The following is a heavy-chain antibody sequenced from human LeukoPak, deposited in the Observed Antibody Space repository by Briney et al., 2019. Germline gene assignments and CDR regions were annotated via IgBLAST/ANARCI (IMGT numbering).Heavy chain of an antibody. CDR2: IKQDGSEK. V-gene: IGHV3-7*03. D-gene: IGHD3-22*01. J-gene: IGHJ4*02. CDR1: GFTFSSYG. Sequence: GGSLRLSCAASGFTFSSYGMHWVRQAPGKGLEWVANIKQDGSEKYYVDSVKGRFTISRDNAKNSLYLQMNSLRAEDTAVYYCARGNGYYYDSSGYYDYWGQGTLVTVSS. CDR3: ARGNGYYYDSSGYYDY.